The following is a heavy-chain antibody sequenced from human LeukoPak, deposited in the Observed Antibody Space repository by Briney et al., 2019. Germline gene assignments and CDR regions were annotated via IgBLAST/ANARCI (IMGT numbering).Heavy chain of an antibody. CDR3: AKGYYDSRGYDY. J-gene: IGHJ4*02. CDR1: GGSLGSYY. V-gene: IGHV4-59*01. D-gene: IGHD3-22*01. Sequence: SETLSLTCTVSGGSLGSYYWSWIRQPPGKGLEWIGYIYYSGNTNYNPSLKSRVTISIDTSKNQFSLKLSSVTAADTAVYYCAKGYYDSRGYDYWGQGTLVTVSS. CDR2: IYYSGNT.